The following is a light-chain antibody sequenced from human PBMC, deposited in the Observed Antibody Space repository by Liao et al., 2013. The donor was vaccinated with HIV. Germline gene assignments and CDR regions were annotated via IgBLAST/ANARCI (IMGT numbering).Light chain of an antibody. V-gene: IGLV3-1*01. Sequence: SYELTQPPSVSVSPGQTASVTCFGDKLGDKYVSWIQQRPGQAPVLVIYYDRDRPSGIPERFSGSNSGNTATLTISGTQAMDEADYYCQAWDSSTYVVFGGGTKLTVL. J-gene: IGLJ2*01. CDR3: QAWDSSTYVV. CDR2: YDR. CDR1: KLGDKY.